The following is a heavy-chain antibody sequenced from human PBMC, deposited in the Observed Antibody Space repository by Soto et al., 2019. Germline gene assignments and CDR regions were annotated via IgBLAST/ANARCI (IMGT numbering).Heavy chain of an antibody. J-gene: IGHJ5*02. D-gene: IGHD1-7*01. CDR1: GDTFTSHT. V-gene: IGHV1-69*06. Sequence: VQLVQSGAEGKKPGSSVRVSCETSGDTFTSHTVNWLRQAPGQGLEWMGGIIPVFGSPNYAEKFQGRLTITADTSTNTAYMELRRLTSEDTAVYFCARDITGTNNWFDPWGQGTLVTVSS. CDR2: IIPVFGSP. CDR3: ARDITGTNNWFDP.